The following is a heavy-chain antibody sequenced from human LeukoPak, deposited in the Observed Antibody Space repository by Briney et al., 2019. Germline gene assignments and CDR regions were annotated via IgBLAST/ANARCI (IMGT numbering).Heavy chain of an antibody. V-gene: IGHV4-39*01. CDR2: IYYSGST. J-gene: IGHJ4*02. CDR3: ARPYWRVGPIPFDY. Sequence: PSETLSLTCTVSGGSISSSSYYWGWIRQPPGKGLEWIGSIYYSGSTYYNPSLKSRVTISLDTSKNQFSLKLSSVTAADTAVSYSARPYWRVGPIPFDYWGQGTLVTVSS. D-gene: IGHD2-2*02. CDR1: GGSISSSSYY.